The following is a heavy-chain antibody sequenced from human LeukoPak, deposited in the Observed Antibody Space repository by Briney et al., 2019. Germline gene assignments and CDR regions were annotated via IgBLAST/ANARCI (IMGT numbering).Heavy chain of an antibody. CDR2: IFYSGST. CDR3: ARARAFDI. J-gene: IGHJ3*02. CDR1: SGSISTSNYY. Sequence: PSETLSLTRTVSSGSISTSNYYWGWVRQPPGKALEWIGNIFYSGSTYYSPSLKSRVTISVDTSKNQFSLKLSSVTAADTAVYYCARARAFDIWGQGTMVTVSS. V-gene: IGHV4-39*07.